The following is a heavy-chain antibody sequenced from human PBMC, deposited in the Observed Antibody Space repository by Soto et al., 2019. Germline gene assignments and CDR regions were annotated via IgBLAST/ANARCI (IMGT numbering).Heavy chain of an antibody. V-gene: IGHV1-46*01. Sequence: QVQLVQSGTEVKKPGASVKVSCKASGYSFTTYNLHWVRQDPGQGLEWMGIINPSVGSTTYAQNFQDRVTMTRDTSTTTVYMELSSLKSGDTAVYYCARARDMDVWGQGTTVTVSS. J-gene: IGHJ6*02. CDR1: GYSFTTYN. CDR2: INPSVGST. CDR3: ARARDMDV.